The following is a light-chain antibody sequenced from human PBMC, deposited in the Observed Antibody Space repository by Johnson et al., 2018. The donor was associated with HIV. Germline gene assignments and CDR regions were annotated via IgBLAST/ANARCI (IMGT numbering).Light chain of an antibody. CDR1: SCDIGDNY. CDR2: DNN. J-gene: IGLJ1*01. CDR3: GTWDSSLSAGV. V-gene: IGLV1-51*01. Sequence: SVLTQPPSVSAAPGQKVTISCSGSSCDIGDNYVSWHQQLPGTAPKLLIYDNNNRPSGIPDRISGSKSGTSATLGITGLQTGDEADYYCGTWDSSLSAGVFGTGTKVTVL.